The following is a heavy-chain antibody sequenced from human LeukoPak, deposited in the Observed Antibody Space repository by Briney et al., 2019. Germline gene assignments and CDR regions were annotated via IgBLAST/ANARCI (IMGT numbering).Heavy chain of an antibody. Sequence: SETLSLTCTVSGGSISSYYWNWIRQPAGKGLEWIGLIYTSGSTKYNPSLQSRVTISVDTSKNQFSLSLSSVTAADTAVYYCARQYALWGQGTLVTVSS. CDR3: ARQYAL. CDR1: GGSISSYY. J-gene: IGHJ4*02. CDR2: IYTSGST. V-gene: IGHV4-4*07. D-gene: IGHD2-2*01.